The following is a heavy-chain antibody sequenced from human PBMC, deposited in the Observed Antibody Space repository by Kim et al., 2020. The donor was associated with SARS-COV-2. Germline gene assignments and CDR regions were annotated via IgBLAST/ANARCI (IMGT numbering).Heavy chain of an antibody. CDR3: ARITTYCGGDCYSPDYYYYGMDF. CDR1: GFTFSDYY. V-gene: IGHV3-11*04. CDR2: ISSSGSTI. D-gene: IGHD2-21*02. J-gene: IGHJ6*02. Sequence: GSLRLSCAASGFTFSDYYMSWIRQAPGKGLEWDSYISSSGSTIYYADSVKGRFTISRDNAKNSLYLQMNSLRAEDTAVYYCARITTYCGGDCYSPDYYYYGMDFWGQGTTVNVPS.